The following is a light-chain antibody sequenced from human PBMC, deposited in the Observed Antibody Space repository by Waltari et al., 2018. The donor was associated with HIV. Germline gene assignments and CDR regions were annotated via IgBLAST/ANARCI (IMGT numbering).Light chain of an antibody. CDR2: AAS. V-gene: IGKV1-9*01. CDR1: QGINTY. CDR3: QQLSSYPLT. J-gene: IGKJ4*01. Sequence: DIRLTQSPSFLSASVGDTVPITCRASQGINTYLSWYQQKPGEGPKLLIYAASTLKTGVPSRFSGSGSGTDFSLTINGLQSEDFATYYCQQLSSYPLTFAGGTTVEIK.